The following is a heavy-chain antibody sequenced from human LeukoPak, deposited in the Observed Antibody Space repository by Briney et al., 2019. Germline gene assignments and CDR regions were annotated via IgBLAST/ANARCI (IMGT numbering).Heavy chain of an antibody. CDR3: ARSGLRLGEGTDY. J-gene: IGHJ4*02. Sequence: GSSVKVSCKASGGTFSSYAISWVRQAPGQGLEWMGRLIPILGIANYAQKFQGRVTITADKSTSTAYMELSSLRSEDTAVYYCARSGLRLGEGTDYWGQGTLVTVSS. CDR1: GGTFSSYA. V-gene: IGHV1-69*04. D-gene: IGHD3-16*01. CDR2: LIPILGIA.